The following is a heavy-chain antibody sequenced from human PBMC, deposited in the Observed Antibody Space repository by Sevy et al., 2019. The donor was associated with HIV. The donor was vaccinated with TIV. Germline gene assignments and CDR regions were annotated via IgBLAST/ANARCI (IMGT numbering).Heavy chain of an antibody. D-gene: IGHD3-3*01. CDR2: ISYDGSNK. Sequence: GGSLRLSCAASGFTFSSYAMHWVRQAPGKGLEWVAVISYDGSNKYYADSVKGRFTISRDNSKNTLYLQMNSLRAEDTAVYYCARGPYPGRFLEWLLFEPYGMDVWGQGTTVTVSS. CDR3: ARGPYPGRFLEWLLFEPYGMDV. CDR1: GFTFSSYA. V-gene: IGHV3-30-3*01. J-gene: IGHJ6*02.